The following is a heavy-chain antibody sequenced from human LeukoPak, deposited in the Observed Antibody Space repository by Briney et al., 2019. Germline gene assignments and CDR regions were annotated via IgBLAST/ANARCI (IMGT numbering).Heavy chain of an antibody. CDR1: GGSISSGGYY. Sequence: SETLSLTCTVSGGSISSGGYYWSWIRQHPGKGLEWIGYIYYTRGTDYNPSLKSRATISVDTSKNQFSLKLSSVTAADTAVYYCARDVTTVTLAWFFDPWGRGTLVTVSS. CDR3: ARDVTTVTLAWFFDP. J-gene: IGHJ2*01. V-gene: IGHV4-31*03. CDR2: IYYTRGT. D-gene: IGHD4-17*01.